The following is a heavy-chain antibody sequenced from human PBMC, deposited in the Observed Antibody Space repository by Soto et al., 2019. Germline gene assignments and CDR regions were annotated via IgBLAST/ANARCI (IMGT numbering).Heavy chain of an antibody. D-gene: IGHD3-10*01. V-gene: IGHV2-5*02. CDR2: IYWDDDK. Sequence: QITLKESGPTLVKPTQTLTLTCTFSGFSLSTSGVGMGWIRQPPGKALEWLALIYWDDDKRYSPSLKSRLTLTKDTSKNQVVLTMTNMDPVDTATYYCAHRRGFGELAYWGQGTLVTVSS. CDR1: GFSLSTSGVG. J-gene: IGHJ4*02. CDR3: AHRRGFGELAY.